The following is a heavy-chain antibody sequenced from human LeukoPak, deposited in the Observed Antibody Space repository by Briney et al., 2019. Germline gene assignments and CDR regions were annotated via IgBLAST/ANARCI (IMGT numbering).Heavy chain of an antibody. Sequence: SQTLSLTCTVSGGSISSGDYYWSWIRQPPGKGLEWIGCIYYSGSTYYNPSLKSRVTISVDTSKNQFSLKLSSVTAADTAVYYCARTEGRCSGGSCYSGYWGQGTLVTVSS. CDR1: GGSISSGDYY. CDR2: IYYSGST. V-gene: IGHV4-30-4*01. CDR3: ARTEGRCSGGSCYSGY. J-gene: IGHJ4*02. D-gene: IGHD2-15*01.